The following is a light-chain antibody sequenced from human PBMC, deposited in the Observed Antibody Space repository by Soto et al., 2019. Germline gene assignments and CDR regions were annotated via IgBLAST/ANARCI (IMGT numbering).Light chain of an antibody. CDR1: QSVSSY. J-gene: IGKJ5*01. CDR2: GAS. Sequence: EIVLTHSPATLSLSPGERATLSCGASQSVSSYLAWYQQKPGQAPRLLIYGASNRATGIPDRFSGSGSGTDFTHTISRLEPEDFAIYYCQFYGSSLITFGQGTRLEIK. CDR3: QFYGSSLIT. V-gene: IGKV3-20*01.